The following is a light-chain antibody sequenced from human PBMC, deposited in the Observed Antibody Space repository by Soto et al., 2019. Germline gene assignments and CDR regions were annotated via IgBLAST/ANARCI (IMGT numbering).Light chain of an antibody. CDR1: STDVGGYNY. J-gene: IGLJ2*01. Sequence: QSALTQPASVSGSPGQSITISCTGTSTDVGGYNYVSWYQHHPAKAPKLIIFDVSDRPSGVSNRFSGSKSGNTASLTISGLQAEDEADYYCNSYTRSSTLVIFGGGTKLTVL. V-gene: IGLV2-14*03. CDR2: DVS. CDR3: NSYTRSSTLVI.